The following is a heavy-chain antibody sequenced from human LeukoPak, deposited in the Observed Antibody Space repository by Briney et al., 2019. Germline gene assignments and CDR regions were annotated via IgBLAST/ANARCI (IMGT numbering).Heavy chain of an antibody. CDR2: IKEDGSEK. Sequence: PGGSLRLSCAASGFTFSSYWMSWVRQAPGKGLEWVANIKEDGSEKYYVNSVTGPFTISRDNAKTSLYLQMNSLRGEDTAVYSCARDWSPGYWGQGTLVTVSS. J-gene: IGHJ4*02. CDR1: GFTFSSYW. CDR3: ARDWSPGY. V-gene: IGHV3-7*05.